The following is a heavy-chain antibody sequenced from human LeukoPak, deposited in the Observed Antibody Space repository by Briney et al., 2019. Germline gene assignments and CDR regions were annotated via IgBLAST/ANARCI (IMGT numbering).Heavy chain of an antibody. CDR2: MNPNSGNT. V-gene: IGHV1-8*03. J-gene: IGHJ5*02. Sequence: ASVKVSCKASGYTFTSYDINWVRQATGQGLEWMGWMNPNSGNTGYAQKFQGRVTITGNTSISTAYMELSSLRSEDTAVYYCAREIYPTTVTTGGTVFDPWGQGTLVTVSS. D-gene: IGHD4-11*01. CDR3: AREIYPTTVTTGGTVFDP. CDR1: GYTFTSYD.